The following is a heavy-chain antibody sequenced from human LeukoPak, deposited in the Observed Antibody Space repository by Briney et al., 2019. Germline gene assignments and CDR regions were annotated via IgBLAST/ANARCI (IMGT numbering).Heavy chain of an antibody. CDR3: AKGDSAVAGTVDD. CDR2: ISGSGGST. D-gene: IGHD6-19*01. V-gene: IGHV3-23*01. J-gene: IGHJ4*02. Sequence: GGSLRLSCAAPGFTFSSYAMSWVRQAPGKGLGCVSAISGSGGSTYYADSVKGRFTISRDNSKNTLYLQMNSLRAEDTAVYYCAKGDSAVAGTVDDWGQGTLVTVSS. CDR1: GFTFSSYA.